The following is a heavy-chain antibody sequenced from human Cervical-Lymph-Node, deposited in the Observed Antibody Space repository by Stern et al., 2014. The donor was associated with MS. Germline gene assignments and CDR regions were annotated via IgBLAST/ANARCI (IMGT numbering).Heavy chain of an antibody. J-gene: IGHJ3*02. Sequence: QLQLQESCPGLVKPSQTLSLTCTVSGGSISSGGYHWSWIRPHPGKGLEGIGALYYSGSTYYNPSLKSRVTISVDTSKNQFSLKLSSVTAADTAVYYCARGTMTTVTRGAFDIWGQGTMVTVSS. CDR1: GGSISSGGYH. V-gene: IGHV4-31*03. D-gene: IGHD4-17*01. CDR3: ARGTMTTVTRGAFDI. CDR2: LYYSGST.